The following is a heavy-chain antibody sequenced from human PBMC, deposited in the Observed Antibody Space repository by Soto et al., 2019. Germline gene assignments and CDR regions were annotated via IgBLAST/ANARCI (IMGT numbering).Heavy chain of an antibody. J-gene: IGHJ4*02. CDR1: GGSISSGGYY. CDR3: ARSGSSYWYFFDY. D-gene: IGHD6-13*01. V-gene: IGHV4-31*03. CDR2: INYSGNT. Sequence: QVQLQESGPGLVKPSQTLSLTCTVSGGSISSGGYYWSWIRQHPGKGLEWIGYINYSGNTYYNPSLKRRVTISVATSKTQFSLKLDSVTAADTAVYYCARSGSSYWYFFDYWGQGTLVTVSS.